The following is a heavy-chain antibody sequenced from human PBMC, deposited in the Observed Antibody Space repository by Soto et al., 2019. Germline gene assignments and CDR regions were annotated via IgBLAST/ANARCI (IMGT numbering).Heavy chain of an antibody. J-gene: IGHJ3*02. V-gene: IGHV1-18*01. CDR2: ISAYNGNT. CDR1: GYTFTSYG. CDR3: ARDRRGSGSRDAFDI. D-gene: IGHD3-10*01. Sequence: GASVKVSCKASGYTFTSYGISWVRQAPGQGLEWMGWISAYNGNTNYAQKLQGSVTMTTDTSTSTAYLELRSLRSDDTAVYYCARDRRGSGSRDAFDIWGQGTMVTVSS.